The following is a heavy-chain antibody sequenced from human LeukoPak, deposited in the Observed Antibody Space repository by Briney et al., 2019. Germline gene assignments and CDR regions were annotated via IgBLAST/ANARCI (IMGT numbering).Heavy chain of an antibody. CDR3: MRDLFGYGPSFDH. V-gene: IGHV4-38-2*02. CDR1: GFSISSGYY. J-gene: IGHJ4*02. D-gene: IGHD5-18*01. CDR2: IHQSGST. Sequence: SETLSLTCTVSGFSISSGYYWGWIRQPPGKGLEWIANIHQSGSTQSTPPLKSRVTISLDTSKNQFSLKLSSVTAADTAVYFCMRDLFGYGPSFDHWGQGTLVSVSS.